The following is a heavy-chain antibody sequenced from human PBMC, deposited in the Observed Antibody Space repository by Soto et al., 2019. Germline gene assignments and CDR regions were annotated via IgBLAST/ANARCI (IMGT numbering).Heavy chain of an antibody. CDR1: GYSFTSYW. CDR3: ARHSSYGDYYYYYYGMDV. D-gene: IGHD4-17*01. V-gene: IGHV5-10-1*01. Sequence: GESLKISCKGSGYSFTSYWISWVRQMPGKGLEWMGRIDPSDSYTNYSPSFQGHVTISADKSISTAYLQWSSLKASDTAMYYCARHSSYGDYYYYYYGMDVWGQGTTVTVSS. J-gene: IGHJ6*02. CDR2: IDPSDSYT.